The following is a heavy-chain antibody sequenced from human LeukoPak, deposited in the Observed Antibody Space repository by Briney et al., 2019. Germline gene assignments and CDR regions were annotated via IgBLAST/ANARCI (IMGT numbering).Heavy chain of an antibody. D-gene: IGHD3-22*01. J-gene: IGHJ4*02. CDR3: ATGRTPWDSSGYTDY. CDR1: GYTFTGYY. CDR2: INPNSGGT. Sequence: ASVKVSCKASGYTFTGYYMHWVRQAPGQGLEWMGWINPNSGGTNYAQKFQGRVTMTRDTSISTAYMELSRLRSDDTAVYYWATGRTPWDSSGYTDYWGQGTLVTVSS. V-gene: IGHV1-2*02.